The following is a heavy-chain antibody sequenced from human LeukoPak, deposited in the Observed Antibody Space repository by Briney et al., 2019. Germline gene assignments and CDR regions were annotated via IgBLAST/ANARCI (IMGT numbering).Heavy chain of an antibody. CDR1: GGSFSGYY. CDR3: ARGWGYCSGGSCYSTPYSRYFDY. V-gene: IGHV4-34*01. D-gene: IGHD2-15*01. CDR2: INHSGST. Sequence: SETLSLTCAVYGGSFSGYYWSWIRQPPGKGLEWIGEINHSGSTNYNPSLKSRVTISVDTSKNQFSLKLSSVTAADTAVYYCARGWGYCSGGSCYSTPYSRYFDYWGQGTLVTVSS. J-gene: IGHJ4*02.